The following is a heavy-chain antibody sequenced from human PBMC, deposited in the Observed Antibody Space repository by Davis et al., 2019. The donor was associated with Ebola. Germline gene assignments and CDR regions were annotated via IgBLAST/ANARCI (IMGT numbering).Heavy chain of an antibody. D-gene: IGHD6-6*01. CDR1: GGSISSGGYS. CDR2: TYHSGST. CDR3: SRGIAVRMKGWFDP. V-gene: IGHV4-30-2*01. J-gene: IGHJ5*02. Sequence: SDPLSLTCPVSGGSISSGGYSWIWIRQPPGKGLEWIGYTYHSGSTYYNPSLKSRVTRSVDRSKNQFSLKLSCVTAADTAVYYCSRGIAVRMKGWFDPWGQGTLVTVSS.